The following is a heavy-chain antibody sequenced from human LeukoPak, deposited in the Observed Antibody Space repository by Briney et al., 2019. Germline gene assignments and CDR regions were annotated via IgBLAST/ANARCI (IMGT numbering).Heavy chain of an antibody. Sequence: PSETLSLTCAVCVGSISSGPYYWGWIRQPPGKGLEWIGCMYYSGDTYYKPSLQSRVTISGDPSTNQFSLKLSSVTAADTAVYYCARLRATLTVVVTLFDSWGQGTLVTVSS. D-gene: IGHD3-22*01. J-gene: IGHJ4*02. V-gene: IGHV4-39*01. CDR2: MYYSGDT. CDR3: ARLRATLTVVVTLFDS. CDR1: VGSISSGPYY.